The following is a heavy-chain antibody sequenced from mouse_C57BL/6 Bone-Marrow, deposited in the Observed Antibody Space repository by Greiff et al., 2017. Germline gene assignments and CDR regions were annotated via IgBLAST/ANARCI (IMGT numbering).Heavy chain of an antibody. Sequence: QVHVKQSGAELVRPGTSVKMSCKASGYTFTNYWIGWAKQRPGHGLEWIGDIYPGGGYTNYNEKFKGKATLTAYKSSSTAYMQFSSLTSEDSAIYYCARGGDGYYSYWGQGTLVTVSA. CDR3: ARGGDGYYSY. J-gene: IGHJ3*01. D-gene: IGHD2-3*01. V-gene: IGHV1-63*01. CDR2: IYPGGGYT. CDR1: GYTFTNYW.